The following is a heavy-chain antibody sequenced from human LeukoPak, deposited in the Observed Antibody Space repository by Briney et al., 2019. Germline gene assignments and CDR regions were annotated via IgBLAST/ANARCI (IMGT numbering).Heavy chain of an antibody. V-gene: IGHV3-23*01. CDR2: ITSRDGNT. CDR1: GFTFSIYA. CDR3: ARDRPNYYGSDGHYYRRDGDY. J-gene: IGHJ4*02. D-gene: IGHD3-22*01. Sequence: GGSLRLSCAASGFTFSIYAMSWVRQPPGKGLEWVSSITSRDGNTYYADSVKGRFTTSRDNSENTLYLQTNSLRAEDSALYYCARDRPNYYGSDGHYYRRDGDYWGQGTLVTASS.